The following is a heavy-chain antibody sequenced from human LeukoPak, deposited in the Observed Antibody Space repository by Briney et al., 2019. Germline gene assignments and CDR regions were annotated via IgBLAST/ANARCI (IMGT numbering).Heavy chain of an antibody. V-gene: IGHV3-30*02. CDR2: IRYDGNNK. Sequence: GGSLRLSCAASGFTFSNYGMHWVRQAPGKGLEWVAFIRYDGNNKYYADSVKGRFTISRDNSKNTLYLQMNSLRGEDTAVYHCAKGSSDWGSNWGQGTLVTVSS. CDR3: AKGSSDWGSN. J-gene: IGHJ1*01. CDR1: GFTFSNYG. D-gene: IGHD7-27*01.